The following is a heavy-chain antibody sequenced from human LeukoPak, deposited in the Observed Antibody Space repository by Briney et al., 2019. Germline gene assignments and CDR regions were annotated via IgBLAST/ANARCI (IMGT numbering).Heavy chain of an antibody. Sequence: SETLFLTCTVSGYSISSGYYWGWIRQPPGKGLEWIGSIYHSGSTYYNPSLKSRVTISVDTSKNQFSLKLSSVTAADTAVYYCARDYIAAAGTEYYYGMDVWGQGTTVTVSS. CDR2: IYHSGST. CDR3: ARDYIAAAGTEYYYGMDV. D-gene: IGHD6-13*01. CDR1: GYSISSGYY. J-gene: IGHJ6*02. V-gene: IGHV4-38-2*02.